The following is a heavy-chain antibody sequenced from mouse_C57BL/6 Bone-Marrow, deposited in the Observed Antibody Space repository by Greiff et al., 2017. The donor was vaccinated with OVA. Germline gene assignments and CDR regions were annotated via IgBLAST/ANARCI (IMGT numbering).Heavy chain of an antibody. J-gene: IGHJ2*01. CDR1: GYTFTDYE. CDR3: TPIYYGNYVPFYYFDY. Sequence: QVQLQQSGAELVRPGASVTLSCKASGYTFTDYEMHWVKQTPVHGLEWIGAIDPETGGTAYNQKFKGKAILTADKSSSTAYMELRSLTSEDSAVYYCTPIYYGNYVPFYYFDYWGQGTTLTVSS. D-gene: IGHD2-1*01. V-gene: IGHV1-15*01. CDR2: IDPETGGT.